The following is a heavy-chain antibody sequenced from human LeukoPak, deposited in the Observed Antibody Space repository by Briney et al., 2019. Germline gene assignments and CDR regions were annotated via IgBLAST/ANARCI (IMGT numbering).Heavy chain of an antibody. J-gene: IGHJ4*02. CDR1: GYTFTSYG. V-gene: IGHV1-18*01. CDR2: ISAYNGNT. Sequence: ASVKVSCKASGYTFTSYGISWVRQAPGQGLEWMGWISAYNGNTNYAQKLQGRVTMTTDTSTSTAYMELRSLRSDDTAVYYCARDPKLNYYDRSGPVDYWGQGALVTVSS. CDR3: ARDPKLNYYDRSGPVDY. D-gene: IGHD3-22*01.